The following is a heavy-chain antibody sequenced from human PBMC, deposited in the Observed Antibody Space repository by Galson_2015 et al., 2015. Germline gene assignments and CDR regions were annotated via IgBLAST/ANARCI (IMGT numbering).Heavy chain of an antibody. V-gene: IGHV4-59*01. CDR3: ARSRTEGYCSSTSCDYYYYYGMDV. D-gene: IGHD2-2*01. CDR1: GGSISSYY. J-gene: IGHJ6*02. CDR2: IYYSGST. Sequence: SETLSLTCTVSGGSISSYYWSWIRQPPGKGLEWIGYIYYSGSTNYNPSLKSRVTISVDTSKNQFSLKLSSVTAADTAVYYCARSRTEGYCSSTSCDYYYYYGMDVWGQGTTVTVSS.